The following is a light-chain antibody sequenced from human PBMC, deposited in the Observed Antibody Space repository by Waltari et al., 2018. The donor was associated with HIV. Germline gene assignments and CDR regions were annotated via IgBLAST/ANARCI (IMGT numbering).Light chain of an antibody. J-gene: IGLJ3*02. CDR2: DVS. CDR3: SSYTSSSTWV. Sequence: QSALTQHASVSGSPGQSINISCTGTSSDVGGYNYVPWYQQHPGKAPKLMIYDVSNRPSGVSNRFSGSKSGNTASLTISGLQAEDEADYYCSSYTSSSTWVFGGGTKLTVL. V-gene: IGLV2-14*01. CDR1: SSDVGGYNY.